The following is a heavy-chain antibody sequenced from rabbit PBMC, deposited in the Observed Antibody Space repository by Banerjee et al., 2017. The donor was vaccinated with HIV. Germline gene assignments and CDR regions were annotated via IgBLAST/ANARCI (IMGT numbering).Heavy chain of an antibody. CDR2: IHGGSKDNI. J-gene: IGHJ3*01. D-gene: IGHD1-1*01. Sequence: QSLEESGGDLVKPGASLTLTCTASGFSFSAGYYMCWVRQAPGKGLEWIACIHGGSKDNIYYASWAKGRFTISKTSSTTVTLQMTSLTAADTATYFCARDLVAVIGWNFSLWGQGTLVTVS. V-gene: IGHV1S40*01. CDR3: ARDLVAVIGWNFSL. CDR1: GFSFSAGYY.